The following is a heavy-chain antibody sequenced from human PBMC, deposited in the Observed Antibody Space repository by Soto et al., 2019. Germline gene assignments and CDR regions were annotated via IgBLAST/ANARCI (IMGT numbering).Heavy chain of an antibody. CDR2: ISGSGGST. V-gene: IGHV3-23*01. Sequence: GGSLRLSCVASGFTFSSYAMSWVRQAPGKGLEWVSAISGSGGSTYYADSVKGRFTISRDNSKNTLYLQMNSLRAEDTAVYYCAKDPEGIAAAGTGYYYYGMDVWGQGTTVTVSS. J-gene: IGHJ6*02. CDR3: AKDPEGIAAAGTGYYYYGMDV. D-gene: IGHD6-13*01. CDR1: GFTFSSYA.